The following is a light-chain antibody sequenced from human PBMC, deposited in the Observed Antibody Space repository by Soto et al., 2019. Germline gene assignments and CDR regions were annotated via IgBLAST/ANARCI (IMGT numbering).Light chain of an antibody. CDR3: QQSHNSPYT. CDR1: QSINNY. CDR2: AAT. J-gene: IGKJ2*01. Sequence: DIQMTQSQSSLSASVGDRVTITCRASQSINNYLNWYQQREGKAPKLLLYAATSLQSGVPPRLSCSGSGTDFNRTITGLQPEDFATYYCQQSHNSPYTFGLGTKLEVK. V-gene: IGKV1-39*01.